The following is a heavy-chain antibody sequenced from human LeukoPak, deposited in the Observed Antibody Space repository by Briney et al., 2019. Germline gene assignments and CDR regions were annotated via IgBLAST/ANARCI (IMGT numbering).Heavy chain of an antibody. CDR2: INHSGST. CDR3: ARTVVGPDAFDI. CDR1: GGSFSGYY. Sequence: SETLSLTCAVYGGSFSGYYWSWLRQPPGKGLEWIGEINHSGSTNYNLSLKSRVTISVDTSKNQFSLKLSSVTAADTAVYYCARTVVGPDAFDIWGQGTMVTVSS. J-gene: IGHJ3*02. D-gene: IGHD2-21*01. V-gene: IGHV4-34*01.